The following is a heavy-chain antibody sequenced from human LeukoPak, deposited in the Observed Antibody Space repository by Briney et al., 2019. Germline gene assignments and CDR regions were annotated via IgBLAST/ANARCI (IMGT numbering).Heavy chain of an antibody. J-gene: IGHJ4*02. D-gene: IGHD4-23*01. V-gene: IGHV3-21*01. CDR1: GFTFSSYS. Sequence: GGSLRLSCAASGFTFSSYSMNWVRQAPGKGLEWVSSISSSSSYIYYADSVKGRFTISRDNAKNSLYLQMNSLRAEDTAVYYCARDRYGGNGFDYWGQGTLVTVSS. CDR2: ISSSSSYI. CDR3: ARDRYGGNGFDY.